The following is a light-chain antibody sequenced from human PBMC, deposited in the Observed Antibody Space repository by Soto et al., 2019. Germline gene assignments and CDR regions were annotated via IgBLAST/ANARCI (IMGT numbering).Light chain of an antibody. CDR3: ASWDDSLNAYV. Sequence: QSVLTQPPSVSGAPRQTVTISCSGSSSNIENNAVNWYQQLPGKAPKLLIYYNNLLSSGVSDRFSGSKSGTSASLAISGLQSEDEATFYCASWDDSLNAYVFGTGTKVTVL. J-gene: IGLJ1*01. CDR2: YNN. CDR1: SSNIENNA. V-gene: IGLV1-36*01.